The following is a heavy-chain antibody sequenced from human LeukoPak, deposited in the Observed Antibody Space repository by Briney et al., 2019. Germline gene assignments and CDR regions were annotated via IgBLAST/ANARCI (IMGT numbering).Heavy chain of an antibody. CDR3: ARSVLGPGVFDI. V-gene: IGHV4-34*01. CDR2: INHSGST. Sequence: SETLSLTCAVYGGSFSGYYWSWIRHPPGKGLEWIGEINHSGSTNYNPSLKRRVTISVDTSKNQFSLKLSSVTAADTAVYYCARSVLGPGVFDIWGQGTMVTVSS. CDR1: GGSFSGYY. D-gene: IGHD2-15*01. J-gene: IGHJ3*02.